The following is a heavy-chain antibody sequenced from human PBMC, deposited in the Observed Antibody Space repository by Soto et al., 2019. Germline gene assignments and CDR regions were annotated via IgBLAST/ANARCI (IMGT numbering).Heavy chain of an antibody. CDR1: GHRFTTYW. V-gene: IGHV5-10-1*01. Sequence: PGDAVTISCKPSGHRFTTYWISWLRQMPGKGLEYMGQINPTDSETNYSPSFEGHVTFSVDRSTSTAYVRWNSLKASDTAMHSCARPPVSSTSCSYSMDVWGQVTTGAVSS. CDR3: ARPPVSSTSCSYSMDV. CDR2: INPTDSET. J-gene: IGHJ6*02. D-gene: IGHD1-26*01.